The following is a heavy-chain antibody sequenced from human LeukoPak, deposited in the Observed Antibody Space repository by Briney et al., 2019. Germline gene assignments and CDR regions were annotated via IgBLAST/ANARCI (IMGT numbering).Heavy chain of an antibody. CDR3: AKDTNYYDSSGYSAFDI. J-gene: IGHJ3*02. CDR1: GFTFSSYG. V-gene: IGHV3-33*06. CDR2: IWYDGSNK. Sequence: PGGSLRLSCAASGFTFSSYGMHWVRQAPGKGLEWVAVIWYDGSNKYYADSVKGRFTISRDNSKNTLYLQMNSLRAEDTAVCYCAKDTNYYDSSGYSAFDIWGQGTMVTVSS. D-gene: IGHD3-22*01.